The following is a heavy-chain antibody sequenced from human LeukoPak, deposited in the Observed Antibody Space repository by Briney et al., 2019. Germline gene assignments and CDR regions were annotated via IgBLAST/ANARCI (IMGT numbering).Heavy chain of an antibody. CDR2: ISYSGSA. Sequence: WETLSLTSTVSSGSIGSPSYFWGWIRQPPGKGLEWIGSISYSGSAYYNPSLKSRVTISVDTSKNQFSLKLSSVTAADTAVYYCARVMAYYFISGETVPSYYFDYWGQGTLVTVSS. J-gene: IGHJ4*02. V-gene: IGHV4-39*07. CDR3: ARVMAYYFISGETVPSYYFDY. D-gene: IGHD2-15*01. CDR1: SGSIGSPSYF.